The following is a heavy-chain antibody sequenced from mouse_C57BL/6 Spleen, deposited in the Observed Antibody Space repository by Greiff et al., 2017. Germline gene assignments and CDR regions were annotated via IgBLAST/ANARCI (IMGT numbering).Heavy chain of an antibody. CDR3: ARGDGSSYWYFDV. CDR1: GFTFSSYA. D-gene: IGHD1-1*01. J-gene: IGHJ1*03. V-gene: IGHV5-4*03. Sequence: DVMLVESGGGLVKPGGSLKLSCAASGFTFSSYAMSWVRQTPEKRLEWVATISDGGSYTYYPDNVKGRFTISRDNAKNNLYLQMSHLKSEDTAMYYCARGDGSSYWYFDVWGTGTTVTVSS. CDR2: ISDGGSYT.